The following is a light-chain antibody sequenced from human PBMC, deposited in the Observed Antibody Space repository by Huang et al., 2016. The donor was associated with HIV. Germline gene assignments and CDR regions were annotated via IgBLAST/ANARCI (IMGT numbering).Light chain of an antibody. CDR2: AAA. Sequence: DIQMTQSPSALSASVGDRVTITCQASQDISNFLNWSQQKPGKAPKLLISAAANLETGVPSMFSGSGSGTDFTFTISSLHPEDIATYYCQQFDNLPYTFGQGTNLEI. CDR1: QDISNF. J-gene: IGKJ2*01. CDR3: QQFDNLPYT. V-gene: IGKV1-33*01.